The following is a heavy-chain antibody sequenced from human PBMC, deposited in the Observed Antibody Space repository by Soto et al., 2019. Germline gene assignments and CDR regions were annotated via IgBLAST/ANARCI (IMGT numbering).Heavy chain of an antibody. V-gene: IGHV1-58*01. D-gene: IGHD5-12*01. CDR1: GFTFTSSA. J-gene: IGHJ6*02. Sequence: ASVKVSCKASGFTFTSSAVQWVRQARGQRLEWIGWIVVGSGNTNYAQKFQERVTITRDMSTSTAYMELSSLRSEDTAVYYCAAGGQRVYGMDVWGQGTTVTVSS. CDR2: IVVGSGNT. CDR3: AAGGQRVYGMDV.